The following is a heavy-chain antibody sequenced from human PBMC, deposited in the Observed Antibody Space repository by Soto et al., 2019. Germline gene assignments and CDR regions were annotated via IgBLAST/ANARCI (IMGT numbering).Heavy chain of an antibody. CDR2: IYHSGTA. Sequence: PSETLSLTCTVSGGSMNYYYWSWIRQPPGKGLEWIGYIYHSGTAEYNPSLKSRVTLSVDTSKSQFSLKMSSVTAADTAVYYCARDRAIISAPTKESVFEIWGPGXMVTVSS. J-gene: IGHJ3*02. CDR3: ARDRAIISAPTKESVFEI. CDR1: GGSMNYYY. D-gene: IGHD5-12*01. V-gene: IGHV4-59*01.